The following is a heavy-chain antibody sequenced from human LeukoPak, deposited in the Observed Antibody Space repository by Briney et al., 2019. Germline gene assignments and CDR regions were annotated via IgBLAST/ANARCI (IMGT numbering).Heavy chain of an antibody. J-gene: IGHJ5*02. CDR3: TTVVPAAISNWFDP. CDR2: IKSKTDGGTT. D-gene: IGHD2-2*01. CDR1: GFTFSNAW. V-gene: IGHV3-15*01. Sequence: GGSLRLSXAASGFTFSNAWMSWVRQAPGKGLEWVGRIKSKTDGGTTDYAAPVKGRFTISRDDSKNTLYLQMNSLKTEDTAVYYCTTVVPAAISNWFDPWGQGTLVTVSS.